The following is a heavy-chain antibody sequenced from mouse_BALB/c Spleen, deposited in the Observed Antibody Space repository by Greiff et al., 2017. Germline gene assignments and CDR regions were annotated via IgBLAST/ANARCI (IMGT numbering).Heavy chain of an antibody. J-gene: IGHJ3*01. CDR1: GFSLTSYG. Sequence: VQVVESGPGLVAPSQSLSITCTVSGFSLTSYGVHWVRQPPGKGLEWLGVIWAGGSTNYNSALMSRLSISKDNSKSQVFLKMNSLQTDDTAMYYCARDQDYYGSSPRFAYWGQGTLVTVSA. V-gene: IGHV2-9*02. D-gene: IGHD1-1*01. CDR3: ARDQDYYGSSPRFAY. CDR2: IWAGGST.